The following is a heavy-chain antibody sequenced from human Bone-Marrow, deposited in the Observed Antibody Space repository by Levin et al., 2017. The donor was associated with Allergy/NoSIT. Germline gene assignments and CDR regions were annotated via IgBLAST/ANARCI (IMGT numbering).Heavy chain of an antibody. V-gene: IGHV4-61*01. CDR3: AGRAGPFYFDS. CDR1: GGSVSSNSHY. J-gene: IGHJ4*02. CDR2: VFYTGST. Sequence: SCRVSGGSVSSNSHYWSWIRHPPGKGLECIGYVFYTGSTNYKPSLESRVTISVDRSKNQFSLTLRSVTAADTAVYYCAGRAGPFYFDSWGQGALVTVS.